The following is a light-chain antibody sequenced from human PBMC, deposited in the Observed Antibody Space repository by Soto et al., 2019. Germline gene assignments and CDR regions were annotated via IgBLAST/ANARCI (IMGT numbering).Light chain of an antibody. Sequence: ERVITQSPSTLSVSPGERATLSCRARQGVGSTLAWYQQQPGQTPRLLIYAASTRATGVPARFSGSGSGTEFTLTINSLQSEDFAVYYCQHHHSWPLTFGGGTQVEIK. V-gene: IGKV3-15*01. CDR2: AAS. CDR3: QHHHSWPLT. J-gene: IGKJ4*01. CDR1: QGVGST.